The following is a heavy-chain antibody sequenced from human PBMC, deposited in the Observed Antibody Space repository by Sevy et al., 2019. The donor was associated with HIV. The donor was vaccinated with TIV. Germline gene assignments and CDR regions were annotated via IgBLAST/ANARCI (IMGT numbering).Heavy chain of an antibody. CDR2: ISYDGSNK. Sequence: GGSLRLSCAASGFTFSSYAMHWVRQAPGKGLEWVAVISYDGSNKYYADSVKGRFTISRDNSKNTLYLQMNSLRAEDTAVYYCARDLTYDSSGPQYFQHWGQGTLVTVSS. D-gene: IGHD3-22*01. CDR3: ARDLTYDSSGPQYFQH. J-gene: IGHJ1*01. CDR1: GFTFSSYA. V-gene: IGHV3-30-3*01.